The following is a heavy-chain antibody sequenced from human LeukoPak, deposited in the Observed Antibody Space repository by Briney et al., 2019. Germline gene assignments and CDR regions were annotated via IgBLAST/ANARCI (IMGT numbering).Heavy chain of an antibody. CDR1: GFTFSSYS. D-gene: IGHD3-9*01. CDR2: ISSSSSTI. CDR3: ARELSSGILTGYLDY. Sequence: GGSLRLSCAASGFTFSSYSMNWVRQAPGKGLEWVSYISSSSSTIYYADSVKGRFTISRDNAKNSLYLQMNSLRAEDTAVYYCARELSSGILTGYLDYWGQGTLVTVSS. J-gene: IGHJ4*02. V-gene: IGHV3-48*01.